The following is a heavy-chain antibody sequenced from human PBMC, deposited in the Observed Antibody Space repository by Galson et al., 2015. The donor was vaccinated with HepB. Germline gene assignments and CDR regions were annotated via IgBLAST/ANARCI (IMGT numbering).Heavy chain of an antibody. CDR1: GFTFSSYG. D-gene: IGHD1-26*01. V-gene: IGHV3-30*18. Sequence: SLRLSCAASGFTFSSYGMHWVRQAPGKGLEWVAIISYDGSNKYYADSVKGRFTISRDNSKNTLYLQMNSLRAEDTAVYYCAKGWSGSYEGYGMDVWGQGTTVTVSS. CDR3: AKGWSGSYEGYGMDV. J-gene: IGHJ6*02. CDR2: ISYDGSNK.